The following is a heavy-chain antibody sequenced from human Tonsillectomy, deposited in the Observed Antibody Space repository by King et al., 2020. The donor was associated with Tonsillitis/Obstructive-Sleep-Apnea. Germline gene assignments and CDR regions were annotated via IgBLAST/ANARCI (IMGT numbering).Heavy chain of an antibody. CDR3: TTDHLVWFSIGDFDY. J-gene: IGHJ4*02. CDR1: GFTFSNAW. CDR2: SKSKTDGGTT. V-gene: IGHV3-15*01. Sequence: VQLVESGGGLVKPGGSLRLSCAASGFTFSNAWMSWVRQAPGKGLEWVGRSKSKTDGGTTDYAAPGKGRFTISRDDSKNTLYLQMNSLKTEDTAVYYCTTDHLVWFSIGDFDYWGQGTLVTVSS. D-gene: IGHD3-10*01.